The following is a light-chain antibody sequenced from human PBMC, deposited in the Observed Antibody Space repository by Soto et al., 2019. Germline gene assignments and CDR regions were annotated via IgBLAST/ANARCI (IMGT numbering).Light chain of an antibody. J-gene: IGKJ2*01. V-gene: IGKV3-20*01. CDR2: GAS. CDR3: QQYGSSPLYT. Sequence: EIVLTQSPGTLSLSPGERATLSCRASQSVSSSYLAWYQQNPRQAPRLLIYGASSRATGIPDRFSGSGSGTDFTLTISRLEPEDFAVYYCQQYGSSPLYTFGQGTKLEIK. CDR1: QSVSSSY.